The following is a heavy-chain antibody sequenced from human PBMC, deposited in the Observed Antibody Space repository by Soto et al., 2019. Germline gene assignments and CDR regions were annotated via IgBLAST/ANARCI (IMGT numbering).Heavy chain of an antibody. CDR1: GFTFSSYA. D-gene: IGHD4-17*01. CDR3: AKDITVTIAWYFDY. Sequence: PGGSLRLSCAASGFTFSSYAMSLVRQAQGKGLEWVSAISGSGGSTYYADSVKGRFTISRDNSKNTLYLQMNSLRAEDTAVYYCAKDITVTIAWYFDYWGQGTLVTVSS. CDR2: ISGSGGST. J-gene: IGHJ4*02. V-gene: IGHV3-23*01.